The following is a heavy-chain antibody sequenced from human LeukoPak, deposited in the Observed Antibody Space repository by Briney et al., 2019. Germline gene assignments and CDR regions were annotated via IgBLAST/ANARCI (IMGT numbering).Heavy chain of an antibody. CDR3: ARMLIAAAEWGFDP. J-gene: IGHJ5*02. CDR1: GGSISSGGYY. Sequence: NPSETLSLTCTVSGGSISSGGYYWSWIRQHPGKGLEWIGYIYYSGSTYYNPSLKSRVTISVDTSKNQFSLKLSSVTAADTAVYYCARMLIAAAEWGFDPWGQGTLVTVSS. CDR2: IYYSGST. D-gene: IGHD6-13*01. V-gene: IGHV4-31*03.